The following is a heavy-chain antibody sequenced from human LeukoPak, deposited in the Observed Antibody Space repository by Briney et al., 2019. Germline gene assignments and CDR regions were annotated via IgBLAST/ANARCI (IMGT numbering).Heavy chain of an antibody. J-gene: IGHJ4*02. D-gene: IGHD6-13*01. V-gene: IGHV3-33*01. Sequence: GGSLRLSCAASGLTFSTYGMHWVRQAPGKGLEWVAVIWSDGTNKYYAASVKGRFTISRDNSKNTLYLQMNSLRAEDTAVYYCAREVSAGGTDYFDYWGQGTLVTVSS. CDR2: IWSDGTNK. CDR3: AREVSAGGTDYFDY. CDR1: GLTFSTYG.